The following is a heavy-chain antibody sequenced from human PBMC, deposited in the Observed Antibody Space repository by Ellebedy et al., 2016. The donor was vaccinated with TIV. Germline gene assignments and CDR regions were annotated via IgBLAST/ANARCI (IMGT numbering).Heavy chain of an antibody. CDR1: GFTSDDYA. D-gene: IGHD2-2*01. J-gene: IGHJ6*02. Sequence: SLKTSCAASGFTSDDYAMHWVRQAPGKGLEWVSGISWTSGSIGYADSVKGRFTISRDNAKNSLYLQMNSLRAEDTALYYCAKDMWEYQLHPYGMDVWGQGTTGTVSS. CDR2: ISWTSGSI. CDR3: AKDMWEYQLHPYGMDV. V-gene: IGHV3-9*02.